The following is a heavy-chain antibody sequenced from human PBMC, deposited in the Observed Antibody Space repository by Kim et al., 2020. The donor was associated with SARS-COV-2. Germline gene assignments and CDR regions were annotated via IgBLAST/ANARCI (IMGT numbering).Heavy chain of an antibody. CDR1: GFTFSSYG. CDR2: ISSDGNNK. J-gene: IGHJ3*02. CDR3: ANPPWGYYDFWSAQDDAFDI. Sequence: GGSLRLSCVGSGFTFSSYGIHWVRQAPGKGLEWVALISSDGNNKYYADSVKGRFTISRDNSKNTLYLQMNSLRVEDTAVYYCANPPWGYYDFWSAQDDAFDIWGQGTMLTVSS. V-gene: IGHV3-30*18. D-gene: IGHD3-3*01.